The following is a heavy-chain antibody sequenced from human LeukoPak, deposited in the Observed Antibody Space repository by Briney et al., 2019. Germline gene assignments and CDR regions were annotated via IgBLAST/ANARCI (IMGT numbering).Heavy chain of an antibody. J-gene: IGHJ3*02. Sequence: SWGSLRLSCAASGFTSSSFWMSWVPQAPGKGLEWVVNIKRDGREKYYVDSVRGRFTISRDTAKNSLYLQMKSLRAEDTALYYCARGRYYYDSSGYSDAFDIWGQGTMVTVSS. CDR2: IKRDGREK. CDR3: ARGRYYYDSSGYSDAFDI. V-gene: IGHV3-7*01. CDR1: GFTSSSFW. D-gene: IGHD3-22*01.